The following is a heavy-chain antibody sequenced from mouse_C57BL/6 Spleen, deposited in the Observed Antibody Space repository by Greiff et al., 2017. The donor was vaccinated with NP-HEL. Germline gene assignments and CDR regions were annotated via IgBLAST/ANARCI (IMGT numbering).Heavy chain of an antibody. CDR1: GYAFSSYW. CDR2: IYPGDGDT. D-gene: IGHD1-1*01. J-gene: IGHJ3*01. V-gene: IGHV1-80*01. Sequence: VQLVESGAELVKPGASVKISCKASGYAFSSYWMNWVKQRPGKGLEWIGQIYPGDGDTNYNGKFKGKATLTADKSSSTAYMQLSSLTSEDSAVYFRASYYGSSPWFAYWGQGTLVTVSA. CDR3: ASYYGSSPWFAY.